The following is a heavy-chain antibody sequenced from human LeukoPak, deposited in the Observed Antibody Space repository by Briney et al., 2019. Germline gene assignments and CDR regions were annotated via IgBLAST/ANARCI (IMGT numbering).Heavy chain of an antibody. V-gene: IGHV3-23*01. D-gene: IGHD6-6*01. CDR3: AKGGYSIAEYYYYYYMDV. CDR2: ISGSGGST. J-gene: IGHJ6*03. CDR1: GFTFSSSS. Sequence: GRSLRLSCAASGFTFSSSSMSWVSQPEGEGIEWVSSISGSGGSTYYTDSVTGRLTISRHNSKNTLYMQMSCVIAEAPAVYYCAKGGYSIAEYYYYYYMDVWGKGTTVTVSS.